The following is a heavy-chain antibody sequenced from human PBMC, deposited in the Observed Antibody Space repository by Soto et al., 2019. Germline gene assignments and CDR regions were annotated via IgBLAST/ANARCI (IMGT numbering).Heavy chain of an antibody. J-gene: IGHJ4*02. D-gene: IGHD5-12*01. CDR3: AKDRDGYNLMGYFDY. CDR1: GFTFSSYG. CDR2: ISYDGSNK. V-gene: IGHV3-30*18. Sequence: GGSLRLSCAASGFTFSSYGMHWVRQSPVKGLEWVAVISYDGSNKYYADSVKGRFTISRDNSKNTLYLQMNSLRAEDTAVYYCAKDRDGYNLMGYFDYWGQGTLVTVSS.